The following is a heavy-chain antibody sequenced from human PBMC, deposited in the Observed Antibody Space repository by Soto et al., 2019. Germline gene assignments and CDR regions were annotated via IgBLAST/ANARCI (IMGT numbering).Heavy chain of an antibody. J-gene: IGHJ3*02. CDR3: ARGDLYIWGSYRPPHDAFDI. V-gene: IGHV1-2*04. CDR1: GYTSTRYY. Sequence: GASVKVSCKASGYTSTRYYMHWARQAPGQGLEWMGWINPNSGGTNYAQKFQGWVTMTRDTSISTAYMELSRLRSDDTAVYYCARGDLYIWGSYRPPHDAFDIWGQGTMVTVSS. CDR2: INPNSGGT. D-gene: IGHD3-16*02.